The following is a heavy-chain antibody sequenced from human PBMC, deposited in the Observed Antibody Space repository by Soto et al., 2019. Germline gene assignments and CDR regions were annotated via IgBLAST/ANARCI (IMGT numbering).Heavy chain of an antibody. V-gene: IGHV3-33*01. D-gene: IGHD4-17*01. CDR1: GFTFNTYS. CDR3: ARAGGTTVTGLWHFDS. Sequence: QVQLEESGGGVVQPGRPLRLSCEASGFTFNTYSMHWVRQPPGKGLEWLAAIWYEGPQKYYADSVKGRFIISRDNPKKTLYLEMNSLRAEDTAVYYCARAGGTTVTGLWHFDSWGQGTLVTVSS. J-gene: IGHJ4*02. CDR2: IWYEGPQK.